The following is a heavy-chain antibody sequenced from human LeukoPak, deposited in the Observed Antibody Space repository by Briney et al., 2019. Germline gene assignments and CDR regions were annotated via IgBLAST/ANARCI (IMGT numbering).Heavy chain of an antibody. CDR1: GFTFSTYT. J-gene: IGHJ3*02. Sequence: GGSLRLSCAASGFTFSTYTMNWVRQAPGKGLEWVSSISSSSTYIYYADSLKGRFTISRDNAKNSLYLQINSLRAEDTAVYYCATTRLRELKNGFDIWGQGTMVTVSS. V-gene: IGHV3-21*01. D-gene: IGHD4-17*01. CDR2: ISSSSTYI. CDR3: ATTRLRELKNGFDI.